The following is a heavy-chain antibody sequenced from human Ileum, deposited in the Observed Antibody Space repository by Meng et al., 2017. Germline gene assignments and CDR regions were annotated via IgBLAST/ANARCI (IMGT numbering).Heavy chain of an antibody. J-gene: IGHJ4*02. CDR3: ARGGCRYGPDFDY. D-gene: IGHD3-16*01. Sequence: QVSLPQSGAGLFKPSETLSLPCAVYGGLFSGYYWSCIRQPPGKGLEWIGEINHSGSTNYNPSLKSRVTISVDTSKNQFSLKLSSVTAADTAAYYCARGGCRYGPDFDYWGQGTLVTVSS. V-gene: IGHV4-34*01. CDR2: INHSGST. CDR1: GGLFSGYY.